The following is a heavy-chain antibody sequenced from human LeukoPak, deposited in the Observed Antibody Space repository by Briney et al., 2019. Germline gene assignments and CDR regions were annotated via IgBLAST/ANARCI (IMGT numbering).Heavy chain of an antibody. V-gene: IGHV4-30-4*01. CDR3: AREEGEDSSGYYPDY. CDR2: IYYSGST. Sequence: PSETLSLTCTVSGGSISSYYWSWIRQPPGKGLEWIGYIYYSGSTYYNPSLKSRVTISVDTSKNQFSLKLSSVTAADTAVYYCAREEGEDSSGYYPDYWGQGTLVTVSS. CDR1: GGSISSYY. J-gene: IGHJ4*02. D-gene: IGHD3-22*01.